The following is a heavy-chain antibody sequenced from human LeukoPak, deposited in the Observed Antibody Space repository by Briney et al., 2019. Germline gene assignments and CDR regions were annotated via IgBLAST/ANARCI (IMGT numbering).Heavy chain of an antibody. J-gene: IGHJ4*02. D-gene: IGHD6-13*01. CDR2: MNPNSGNT. V-gene: IGHV1-8*01. CDR1: GYTFTSYD. Sequence: KVSCKASGYTFTSYDINWVRQATGQGLEWMGWMNPNSGNTGYAQKFQGRVTMTRNTSISTAYMELSSLRSEDTAVYYCARVAGRSYSTRYYFGYWGQGTLVTVSS. CDR3: ARVAGRSYSTRYYFGY.